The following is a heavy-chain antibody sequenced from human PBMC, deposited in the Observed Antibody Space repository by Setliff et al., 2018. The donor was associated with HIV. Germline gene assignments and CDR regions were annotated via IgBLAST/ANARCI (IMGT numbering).Heavy chain of an antibody. CDR1: GGSVGTAGHY. Sequence: SETLSLTCTVSGGSVGTAGHYWGWIRQAPGRGLEWIGYISYSGSPYYSPSLKSRLNLSVDTSKNQFSLRLTAVTAADSAMYYCARLLTAVRGYYYGFDVWGQGTTVTVSS. CDR2: ISYSGSP. V-gene: IGHV4-30-4*08. CDR3: ARLLTAVRGYYYGFDV. J-gene: IGHJ6*02. D-gene: IGHD2-21*01.